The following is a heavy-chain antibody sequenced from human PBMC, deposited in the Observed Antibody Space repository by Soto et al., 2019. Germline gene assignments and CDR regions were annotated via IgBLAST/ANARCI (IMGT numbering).Heavy chain of an antibody. CDR2: IYSGGSS. CDR1: GFTVSSNY. Sequence: EVQLVESGGCLIQPGESLRLSCAASGFTVSSNYMSWVRQAPGKGLEWVSVIYSGGSSYYADSVKGRFTISRDNSKNTLYLQMNSLRAEDTAVYYCAYSESGYSYGLRIWGKGTLVTVSS. D-gene: IGHD5-18*01. J-gene: IGHJ4*02. CDR3: AYSESGYSYGLRI. V-gene: IGHV3-53*01.